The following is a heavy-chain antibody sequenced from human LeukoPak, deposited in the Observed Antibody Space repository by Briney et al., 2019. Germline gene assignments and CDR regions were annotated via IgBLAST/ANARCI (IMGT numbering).Heavy chain of an antibody. CDR2: INPNSGGT. CDR1: GYTFTGYY. Sequence: GASVKVSCKASGYTFTGYYMHWVRQAPGQGLEWMGWINPNSGGTNYAQKFQGRVTMTRDTSISTAYMELSRLRSDDTAVYYCARGIVVVPAAIDYWGQGTLVTVSS. V-gene: IGHV1-2*02. J-gene: IGHJ4*02. CDR3: ARGIVVVPAAIDY. D-gene: IGHD2-2*02.